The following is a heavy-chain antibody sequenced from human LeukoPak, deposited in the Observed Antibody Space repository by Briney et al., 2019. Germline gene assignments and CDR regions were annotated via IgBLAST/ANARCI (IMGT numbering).Heavy chain of an antibody. CDR1: GFTFSSYA. D-gene: IGHD3-22*01. J-gene: IGHJ4*02. V-gene: IGHV3-21*01. CDR2: ISSSGAYI. Sequence: GGSLRLSCAASGFTFSSYAMNWIRQAPGKGLEWVSSISSSGAYIYYADLVEGRFTISRDNGKNSLYLQMNSLRAEDTTVYYCARGVGNYRYYFDFWGQGTLVTVSS. CDR3: ARGVGNYRYYFDF.